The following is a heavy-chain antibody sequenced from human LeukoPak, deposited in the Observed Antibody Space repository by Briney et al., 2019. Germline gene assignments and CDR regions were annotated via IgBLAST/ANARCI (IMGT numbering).Heavy chain of an antibody. D-gene: IGHD6-13*01. CDR3: ARAGPPTPTIATAGTGYFQH. V-gene: IGHV1-46*01. Sequence: ASVKVSCKAPGDTFTTDYIHWVRQGPGQGPEWMGVSNPSGGSTTNAQKFQGRVTMTRDTSTSTVYMELSSLRSEDTAVYYCARAGPPTPTIATAGTGYFQHWGQGTLVTVSS. CDR1: GDTFTTDY. CDR2: SNPSGGST. J-gene: IGHJ1*01.